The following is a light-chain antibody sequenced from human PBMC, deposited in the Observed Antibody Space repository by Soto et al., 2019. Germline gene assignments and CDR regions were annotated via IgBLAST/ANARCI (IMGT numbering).Light chain of an antibody. Sequence: EIVMTQSPATLSVSPGERATLSCRASQSVHSSLPWYQQKPGQAPRLLIYGASTRATGIPARFSGSGSGTEFTLTVSGLQCEDFAVYYCQHYKNWPYTFGQGTKVDIK. CDR1: QSVHSS. J-gene: IGKJ2*01. CDR2: GAS. CDR3: QHYKNWPYT. V-gene: IGKV3-15*01.